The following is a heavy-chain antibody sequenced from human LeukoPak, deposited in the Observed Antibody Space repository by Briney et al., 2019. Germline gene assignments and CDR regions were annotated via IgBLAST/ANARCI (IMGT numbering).Heavy chain of an antibody. Sequence: PGGSLRLSCAASGFTFSTYWMNWYRQAPGEGLEWVGNINQDASEINYVDSVRGRFTISRDNAKNSLHLQMNSLRAEDTAVYYCATDRDNSDWQKRFDSWGQGTLVTVSS. CDR2: INQDASEI. V-gene: IGHV3-7*01. J-gene: IGHJ4*02. CDR3: ATDRDNSDWQKRFDS. CDR1: GFTFSTYW. D-gene: IGHD2-21*02.